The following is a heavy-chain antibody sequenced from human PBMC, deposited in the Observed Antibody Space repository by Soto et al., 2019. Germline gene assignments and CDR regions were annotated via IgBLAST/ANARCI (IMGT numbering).Heavy chain of an antibody. D-gene: IGHD1-26*01. Sequence: QVELMQSGAEVKRPGASVKVSCKSSRYTFTSHGISWVRQAPGQGLEWMGWISTFNGKTDSAQKFQGRLTMTADTRTNTAYMELRSLRSDDTAVYYCARLLTEGATFREDAFDLWGQGTEVTVSS. CDR2: ISTFNGKT. J-gene: IGHJ3*01. CDR3: ARLLTEGATFREDAFDL. V-gene: IGHV1-18*01. CDR1: RYTFTSHG.